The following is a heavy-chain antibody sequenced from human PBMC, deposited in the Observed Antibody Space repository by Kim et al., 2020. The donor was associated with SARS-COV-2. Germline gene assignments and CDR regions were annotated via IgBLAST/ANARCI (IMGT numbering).Heavy chain of an antibody. V-gene: IGHV3-23*01. CDR3: ASLGYFSGGSCYSGYYYYGMDV. D-gene: IGHD2-15*01. CDR1: GFTFSSYA. CDR2: ISGSGGST. J-gene: IGHJ6*02. Sequence: GGSLRLSCAASGFTFSSYAMSWVRQAPGKGLEWVSAISGSGGSTYYADSVKGRFTISRDNSKNTLYLQMNSLRAEDTAVYYCASLGYFSGGSCYSGYYYYGMDVWGQGTTVTVSS.